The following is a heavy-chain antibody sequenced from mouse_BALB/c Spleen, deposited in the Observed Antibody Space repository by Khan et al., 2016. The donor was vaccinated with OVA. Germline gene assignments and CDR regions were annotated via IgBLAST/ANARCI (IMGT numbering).Heavy chain of an antibody. J-gene: IGHJ2*01. CDR1: GYSITTDYA. CDR2: ISYSGNT. CDR3: SRVYRGNLDY. Sequence: EVQLQESGPGLVKPSQSLSLTCTVTGYSITTDYAWNWIRQFPGNKLEWMGFISYSGNTKYNPSLKSRISITRDTSKNQFFLPLNSVTTEDTARYDCSRVYRGNLDYWGQGTTRTVSA. D-gene: IGHD2-14*01. V-gene: IGHV3-2*02.